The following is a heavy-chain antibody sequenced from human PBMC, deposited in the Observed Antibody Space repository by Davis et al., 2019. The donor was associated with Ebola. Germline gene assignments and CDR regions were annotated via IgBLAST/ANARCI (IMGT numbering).Heavy chain of an antibody. D-gene: IGHD3-16*02. CDR3: ARERGLSVSGQDAFDI. J-gene: IGHJ3*02. V-gene: IGHV1-69*05. CDR1: GGTFSSYA. Sequence: SVKVSCKASGGTFSSYAISWVRHAPGQGLEWMGGIIPIFGTANYAQKFQGRVTMTRDTSTSTVYMELSSLRSEDTAVYYCARERGLSVSGQDAFDIWGQGTMVTVSS. CDR2: IIPIFGTA.